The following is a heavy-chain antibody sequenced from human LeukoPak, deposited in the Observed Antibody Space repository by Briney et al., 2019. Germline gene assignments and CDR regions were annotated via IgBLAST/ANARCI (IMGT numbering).Heavy chain of an antibody. J-gene: IGHJ4*02. D-gene: IGHD1-26*01. V-gene: IGHV4-38-2*01. CDR2: IYHSGST. CDR1: GYSISSGYY. CDR3: ARHPMQVGATQGY. Sequence: SETQSLTCAVSGYSISSGYYWGWIRQPPGKELEWIGSIYHSGSTYYNPSLKSRVTISVDTSNYQFSLKLSSVCAADTAVYYCARHPMQVGATQGYWGQGTLVTVSS.